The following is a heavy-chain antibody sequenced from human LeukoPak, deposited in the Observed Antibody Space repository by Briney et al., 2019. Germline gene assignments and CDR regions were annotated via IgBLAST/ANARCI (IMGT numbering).Heavy chain of an antibody. Sequence: SVKVSCKASGGTFSSYAISWVRPAPGQGLEWMGGIIPIFGTANYAQKFQGRVTITADESTSTAYMELSSLRSEDTAVYYCARDFGDRQQLQNLGYWGQGTLVTVSS. V-gene: IGHV1-69*13. J-gene: IGHJ4*02. D-gene: IGHD6-13*01. CDR2: IIPIFGTA. CDR1: GGTFSSYA. CDR3: ARDFGDRQQLQNLGY.